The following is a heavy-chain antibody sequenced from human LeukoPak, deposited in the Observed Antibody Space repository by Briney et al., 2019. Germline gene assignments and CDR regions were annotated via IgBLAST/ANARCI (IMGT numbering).Heavy chain of an antibody. D-gene: IGHD5-12*01. CDR1: GFIFDDFT. J-gene: IGHJ4*02. CDR3: AKGDVDSPMNFYH. Sequence: GGSLRLSCAASGFIFDDFTIHWVRQVPGKGLEWVSLINWDGRSTYYADSVKGRFTISRDNGKNSLYLQMDSLTTEDTAFYYCAKGDVDSPMNFYHWGQGTLVTVSS. V-gene: IGHV3-43*01. CDR2: INWDGRST.